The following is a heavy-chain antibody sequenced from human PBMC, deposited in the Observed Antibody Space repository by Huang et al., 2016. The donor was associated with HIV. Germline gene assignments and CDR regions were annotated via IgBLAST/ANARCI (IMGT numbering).Heavy chain of an antibody. CDR2: IYYSGST. D-gene: IGHD1-1*01. CDR1: GGSISSGGYY. V-gene: IGHV4-30-4*08. J-gene: IGHJ3*02. Sequence: QVQLQESGPGLVKPSQTLSLTCTVSGGSISSGGYYWSWIRQPPGKGLEWIGYIYYSGSTYYNPSLKSRVTISVDTSKNQCSLKLSSVTAADTAVYYCARLGWSGTMRDAFDIWGQGTMVTVSS. CDR3: ARLGWSGTMRDAFDI.